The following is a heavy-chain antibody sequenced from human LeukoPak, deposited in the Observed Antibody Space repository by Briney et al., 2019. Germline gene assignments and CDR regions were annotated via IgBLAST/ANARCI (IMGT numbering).Heavy chain of an antibody. CDR1: GFAFDTYG. CDR2: ISGSGYNT. Sequence: PGGSLRPSCAASGFAFDTYGMTWARQAPGKGLEWVSSISGSGYNTYYADSVKGRFTISRDNSKNTLYLQMNSLRAEDTAVYYCAKSFLLWFGEEDYWGQGTLVTVSS. CDR3: AKSFLLWFGEEDY. J-gene: IGHJ4*02. V-gene: IGHV3-23*01. D-gene: IGHD3-10*01.